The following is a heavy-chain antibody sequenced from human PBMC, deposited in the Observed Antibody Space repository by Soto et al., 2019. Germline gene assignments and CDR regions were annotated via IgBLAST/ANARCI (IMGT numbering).Heavy chain of an antibody. CDR3: ARDLLHYDFWSGYSDYFYYGMDV. D-gene: IGHD3-3*01. CDR2: ISDSGRTI. Sequence: HPVGSLRLSCSASGFTFSSYEMNWVRQAPGKGLEWVSYISDSGRTIYYADSVKGRFTVSRDDAQNSVYLQMDSLRAEDTAVYYCARDLLHYDFWSGYSDYFYYGMDVWGPGTTVTVSS. J-gene: IGHJ6*02. V-gene: IGHV3-48*03. CDR1: GFTFSSYE.